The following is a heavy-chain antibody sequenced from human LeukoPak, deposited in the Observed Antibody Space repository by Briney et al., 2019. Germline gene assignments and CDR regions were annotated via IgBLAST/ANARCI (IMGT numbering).Heavy chain of an antibody. V-gene: IGHV3-33*08. CDR3: ARDYIAAASYGMDV. CDR2: IWYDGSNK. CDR1: GFTFSTYT. D-gene: IGHD6-13*01. Sequence: GGSLRLSCAASGFTFSTYTMNWVRQAPGKGLEWVAVIWYDGSNKYYADSVKGRFTISRDNSKNTLYLQMNSLRAEDTAVYYCARDYIAAASYGMDVWGQGTTVTVSS. J-gene: IGHJ6*02.